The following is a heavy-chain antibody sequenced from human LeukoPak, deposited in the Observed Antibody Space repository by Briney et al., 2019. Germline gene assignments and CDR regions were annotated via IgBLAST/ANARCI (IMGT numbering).Heavy chain of an antibody. CDR2: ISNNGVRT. D-gene: IGHD6-6*01. V-gene: IGHV3-64D*09. CDR1: GFTFSSYG. J-gene: IGHJ3*02. Sequence: PGGSLRLSCSASGFTFSSYGMHWVRQAPGKGLEYVSAISNNGVRTYYADSVKGRFTISRDNSKNTLDLQMSSLRAEDTAVYYCAKGYSSSPHDAFDIWGQGTMVTVSS. CDR3: AKGYSSSPHDAFDI.